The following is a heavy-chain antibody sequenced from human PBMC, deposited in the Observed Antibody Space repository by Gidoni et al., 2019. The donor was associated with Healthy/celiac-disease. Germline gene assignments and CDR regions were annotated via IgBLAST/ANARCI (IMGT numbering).Heavy chain of an antibody. CDR3: AKDWAYTYYYEPGLGAGPNTSGVYDY. Sequence: QVQLVESGGGVVQPGRSLRLSCAASGFTFSSYDMPWVRQAPGKGLEWVAVISYDGSNKYYADSVKGRFTISRDNSKNTLYLQMNSLRAEDTAVYYCAKDWAYTYYYEPGLGAGPNTSGVYDYWGQGTLVTVSS. CDR2: ISYDGSNK. J-gene: IGHJ4*02. D-gene: IGHD3-22*01. V-gene: IGHV3-30*18. CDR1: GFTFSSYD.